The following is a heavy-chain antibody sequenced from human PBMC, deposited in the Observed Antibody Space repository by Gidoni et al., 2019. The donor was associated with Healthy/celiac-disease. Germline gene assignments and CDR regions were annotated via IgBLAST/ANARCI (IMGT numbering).Heavy chain of an antibody. J-gene: IGHJ3*02. Sequence: QVQLQESGPGLVKPSETLSLTCTVSGGSISSYYWSWIRQPPGKGLEWIGYIYYSGSTNYNPSLKSRVTISVDTSKNQFSLKLSSVTAADTAVYYCARATPDLALLFAFDIWGQGTMVTVSS. D-gene: IGHD2-15*01. CDR2: IYYSGST. CDR3: ARATPDLALLFAFDI. CDR1: GGSISSYY. V-gene: IGHV4-59*01.